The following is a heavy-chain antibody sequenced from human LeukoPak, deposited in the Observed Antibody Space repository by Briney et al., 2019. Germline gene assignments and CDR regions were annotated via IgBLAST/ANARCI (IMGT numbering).Heavy chain of an antibody. Sequence: GGSLRLSCAASEFTVSSNYMAWVRQAPGKGLEWVSVIYSGTNTYYADSVKGRFTISRDNSKNTLYLQMNNLRAEDTAVYYCASNYYDSTGTWGQGTLATVSS. J-gene: IGHJ4*02. CDR3: ASNYYDSTGT. V-gene: IGHV3-53*01. CDR2: IYSGTNT. D-gene: IGHD3-22*01. CDR1: EFTVSSNY.